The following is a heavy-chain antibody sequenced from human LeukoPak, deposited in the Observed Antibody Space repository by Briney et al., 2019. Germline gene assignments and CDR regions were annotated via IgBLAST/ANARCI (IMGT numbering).Heavy chain of an antibody. V-gene: IGHV1-18*01. D-gene: IGHD1-1*01. Sequence: ASVTVSCKAFGYTFGTSSISWVRQAPGQRLEWMGWISPNSGNTHYAQGVLGRVTMTTDTSRSTAYMELRSLRFDDTAMYYCTRVRNSDNWWGAFDIWGQGTMVTVS. CDR3: TRVRNSDNWWGAFDI. CDR2: ISPNSGNT. CDR1: GYTFGTSS. J-gene: IGHJ3*02.